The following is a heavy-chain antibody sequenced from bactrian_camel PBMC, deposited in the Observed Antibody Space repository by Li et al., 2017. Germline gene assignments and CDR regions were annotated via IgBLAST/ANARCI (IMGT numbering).Heavy chain of an antibody. CDR1: GFTFSVYD. CDR2: ISRVGGTT. D-gene: IGHD4*01. J-gene: IGHJ4*01. V-gene: IGHV3S40*01. CDR3: ATDQYATILGDNC. Sequence: SGGGLVQPGGSLRLSCAASGFTFSVYDMSWVRQAPGKGLEWVSTISRVGGTTYYADSVKGRFTISRDNAKSTVYLQMNSLKSEDTALYYCATDQYATILGDNCWGQGTQVTVS.